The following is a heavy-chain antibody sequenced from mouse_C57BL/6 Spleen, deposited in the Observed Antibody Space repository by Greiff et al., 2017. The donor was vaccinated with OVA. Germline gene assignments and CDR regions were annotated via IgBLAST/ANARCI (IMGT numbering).Heavy chain of an antibody. Sequence: QVQLKESGAELARPGASVKMSCKASGYTFTSYTMHWVKQRPGQGLEWIGYINPSSGYTKYNQKFKDKATLTADKSSSTAYMQLSSLTSEDSAVYYCASENYDYDLDYWGQGTTLTVSS. CDR1: GYTFTSYT. CDR3: ASENYDYDLDY. D-gene: IGHD2-4*01. V-gene: IGHV1-4*01. J-gene: IGHJ2*01. CDR2: INPSSGYT.